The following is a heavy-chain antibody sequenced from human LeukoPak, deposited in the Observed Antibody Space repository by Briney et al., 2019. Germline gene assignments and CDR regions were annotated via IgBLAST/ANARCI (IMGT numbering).Heavy chain of an antibody. CDR2: IIPIFGTA. D-gene: IGHD6-19*01. J-gene: IGHJ4*02. Sequence: SVKVSCKASGGTFSSYAISWVRQAPGQGLEWMGGIIPIFGTASYAQKFQGRVTMTRDTSTSTVYMELSSLRSEDTAVYYCARATAVTGTGVFDYWGQGTLVTVSS. CDR3: ARATAVTGTGVFDY. CDR1: GGTFSSYA. V-gene: IGHV1-69*05.